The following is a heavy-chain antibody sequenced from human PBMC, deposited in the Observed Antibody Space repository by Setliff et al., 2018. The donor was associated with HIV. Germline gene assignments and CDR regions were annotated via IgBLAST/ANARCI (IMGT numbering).Heavy chain of an antibody. CDR1: GYTFTSYY. CDR3: ARDPSYSPYYDFWSGYYPHDALDI. J-gene: IGHJ3*02. Sequence: ASVKVSCKASGYTFTSYYMHWVRQAPGQGLEWMGIINPSGGSTSYAQKFQGRVTMTRDTSTSTVYMELSSLRSEDTAIYYCARDPSYSPYYDFWSGYYPHDALDIWGQGTKVTVSS. CDR2: INPSGGST. D-gene: IGHD3-3*01. V-gene: IGHV1-46*01.